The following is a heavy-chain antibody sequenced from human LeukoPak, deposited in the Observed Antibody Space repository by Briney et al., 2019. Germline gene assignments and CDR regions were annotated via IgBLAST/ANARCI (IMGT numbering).Heavy chain of an antibody. CDR1: GFTFSSYA. CDR3: AKSTGVEVQRITMIVVYGMDV. CDR2: ISGSGGST. Sequence: PGGSLRLSCAASGFTFSSYAMSWVRQAPGKGLEWVSAISGSGGSTYYADSVKGRFTISRDNSKNTLYLQMNSLRAEDTAVHYCAKSTGVEVQRITMIVVYGMDVWGQGTTVTVSS. J-gene: IGHJ6*01. D-gene: IGHD3-22*01. V-gene: IGHV3-23*01.